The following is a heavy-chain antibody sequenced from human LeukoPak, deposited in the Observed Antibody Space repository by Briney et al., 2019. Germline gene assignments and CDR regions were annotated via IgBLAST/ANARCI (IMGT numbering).Heavy chain of an antibody. V-gene: IGHV3-13*01. CDR1: GFTFSSYD. CDR3: ARGLRGPNDAFDI. CDR2: IGTAGDT. Sequence: SGGSLRLSCAASGFTFSSYDVHWVREATGKGLEWVSAIGTAGDTYYPGSVKGRFTISRENAKNSLYLQMNSLRAGDTAVYYCARGLRGPNDAFDIWGQRTMVTVSS. D-gene: IGHD3-10*01. J-gene: IGHJ3*02.